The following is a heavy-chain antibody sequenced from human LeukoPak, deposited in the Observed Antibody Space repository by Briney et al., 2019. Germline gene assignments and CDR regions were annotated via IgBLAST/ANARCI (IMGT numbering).Heavy chain of an antibody. J-gene: IGHJ4*02. CDR2: ISAYNGNT. Sequence: ASVKVSCKVSGYTLTELSMHWVRQAPGQGLEWMGWISAYNGNTNYAQKLQGRVTMTTDTSTSTAYMELRSLRSDDTAVYYCARVGGLLWFGELLYYFDYWGQGTLVTVSS. V-gene: IGHV1-18*01. CDR3: ARVGGLLWFGELLYYFDY. CDR1: GYTLTELS. D-gene: IGHD3-10*01.